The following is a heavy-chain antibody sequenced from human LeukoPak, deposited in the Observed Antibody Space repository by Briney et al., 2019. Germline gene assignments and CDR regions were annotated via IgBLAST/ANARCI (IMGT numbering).Heavy chain of an antibody. Sequence: SETLSLTCAVYGGSFSGYYWTLIRQPPGKGLEWIGEINHSGSTNYNPSLKSRVTISVDTSKNQFSLKLSSVSAADAAVYYCATHPLMRARYYFDYWGQGTLVTVSS. CDR1: GGSFSGYY. CDR2: INHSGST. CDR3: ATHPLMRARYYFDY. J-gene: IGHJ4*02. V-gene: IGHV4-34*01.